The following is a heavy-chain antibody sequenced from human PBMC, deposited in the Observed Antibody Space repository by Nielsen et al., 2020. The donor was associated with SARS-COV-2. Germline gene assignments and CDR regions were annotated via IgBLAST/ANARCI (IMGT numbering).Heavy chain of an antibody. Sequence: ASVKVSCKASGYTFTSYYMHWVRQAPGQGLEWMGIINPSGGSTSYAQKFQGRVTITRDTSASTAYMELRSLRSDDTAVYYCARDYDFWSGYIYYYYGMDVWGQGTTVTVSS. V-gene: IGHV1-46*01. CDR2: INPSGGST. CDR3: ARDYDFWSGYIYYYYGMDV. CDR1: GYTFTSYY. D-gene: IGHD3-3*01. J-gene: IGHJ6*02.